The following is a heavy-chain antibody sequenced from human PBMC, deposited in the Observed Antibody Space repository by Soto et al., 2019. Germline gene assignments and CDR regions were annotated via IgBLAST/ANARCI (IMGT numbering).Heavy chain of an antibody. CDR1: GYNFSGYE. CDR2: IYPSDSDT. J-gene: IGHJ4*02. V-gene: IGHV5-51*01. Sequence: PXESLKISRKGSGYNFSGYEVAWVRQMPGKGLDLMGIIYPSDSDTRYRPSFQGQVTISADKSISSAYLQWSSLRASDTAMYYCARGGVSTRTFDDWGQGTPVTVPS. D-gene: IGHD1-1*01. CDR3: ARGGVSTRTFDD.